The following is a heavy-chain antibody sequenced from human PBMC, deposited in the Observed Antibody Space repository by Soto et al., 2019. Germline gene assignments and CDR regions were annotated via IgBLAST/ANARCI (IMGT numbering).Heavy chain of an antibody. Sequence: EVQLVESGGGLVQPGRSLRLSCAASGFTFDDYAMHWVRQAPGKGLEWVSGISWNSGSIGSAYSVKGRFTISRDNAKNSLYLQMNCLRADDTSLYYCAKGQIDCSSTSCHFYYWCQVTLVTVSA. J-gene: IGHJ4*02. D-gene: IGHD2-2*01. V-gene: IGHV3-9*01. CDR1: GFTFDDYA. CDR2: ISWNSGSI. CDR3: AKGQIDCSSTSCHFYY.